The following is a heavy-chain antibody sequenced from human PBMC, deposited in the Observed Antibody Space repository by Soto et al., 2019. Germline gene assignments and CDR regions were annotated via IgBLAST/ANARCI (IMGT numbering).Heavy chain of an antibody. J-gene: IGHJ4*02. Sequence: EVQLVESGGGLVQPGGSLRLSCVASGFSFSSYSITWVRQAPGRGLEWVSYINSGSSATYYADSVEGRFTISRDNAKNSLYLQMTSLRDEDTAVYYCAKVHWYDSSAIFDYWGQGTLVTVSS. D-gene: IGHD3-22*01. CDR3: AKVHWYDSSAIFDY. CDR1: GFSFSSYS. CDR2: INSGSSAT. V-gene: IGHV3-48*02.